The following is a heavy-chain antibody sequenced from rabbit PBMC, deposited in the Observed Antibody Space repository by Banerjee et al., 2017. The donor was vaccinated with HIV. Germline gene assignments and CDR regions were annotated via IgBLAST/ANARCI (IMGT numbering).Heavy chain of an antibody. D-gene: IGHD1-1*01. CDR1: GFSFSSSYY. CDR3: ARGFASSSGYGAFDP. V-gene: IGHV1S40*01. Sequence: QSLEESGGDLVKPGASLTLTCTASGFSFSSSYYMCWVRQAPGKGLEWIACIYAGSSGSTYYASWAKGRFTISKTSSTTVTLQMTSLTAADTATYFCARGFASSSGYGAFDPWGPGTLVTVS. CDR2: IYAGSSGST. J-gene: IGHJ2*01.